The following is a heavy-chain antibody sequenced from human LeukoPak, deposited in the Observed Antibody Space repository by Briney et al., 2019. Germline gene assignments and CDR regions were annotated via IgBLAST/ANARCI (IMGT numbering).Heavy chain of an antibody. CDR2: IYCSGST. Sequence: SETLSLTCTVSGGSISSYYWSWIRQPPGKGLEWIGYIYCSGSTNYNPSLKSRVSISVDTSKNQFSLKLSSVTAADTAVNYCARDTIVVPAAIVSLWGQGTLVTVS. D-gene: IGHD2-2*02. J-gene: IGHJ4*02. CDR1: GGSISSYY. CDR3: ARDTIVVPAAIVSL. V-gene: IGHV4-59*01.